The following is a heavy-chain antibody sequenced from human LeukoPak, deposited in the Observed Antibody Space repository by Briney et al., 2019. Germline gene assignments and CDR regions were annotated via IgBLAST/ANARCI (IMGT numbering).Heavy chain of an antibody. CDR2: IIPILGIA. CDR3: ARVAEMATIYFDY. Sequence: AASVKVSCKASGGTFSSYAISWVRQAPGQGLEWMGRIIPILGIANYAQKFQGRVTITADKSTSTAYMELSSLRSEDTAVYYCARVAEMATIYFDYWGQGTLVTVSS. V-gene: IGHV1-69*04. D-gene: IGHD5-24*01. CDR1: GGTFSSYA. J-gene: IGHJ4*02.